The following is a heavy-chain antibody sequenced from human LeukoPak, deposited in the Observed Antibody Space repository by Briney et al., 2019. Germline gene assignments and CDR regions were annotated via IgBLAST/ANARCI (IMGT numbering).Heavy chain of an antibody. CDR3: AREGYCSGGSCYSGAHFQH. CDR2: INLSGDDT. J-gene: IGHJ1*01. D-gene: IGHD2-15*01. CDR1: GYTFTAYY. V-gene: IGHV1-46*01. Sequence: ASVKVSCKASGYTFTAYYIHWLRQAPGQGLEWMGIINLSGDDTSYAQKFQGRVTMTRDMSTSTVYMELTSLRSEDTAVYYCAREGYCSGGSCYSGAHFQHWGQGTLVTVSS.